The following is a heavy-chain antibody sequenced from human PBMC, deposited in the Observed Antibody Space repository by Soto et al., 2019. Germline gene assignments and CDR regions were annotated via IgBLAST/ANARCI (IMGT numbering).Heavy chain of an antibody. CDR2: VYAGDGR. V-gene: IGHV3-53*01. CDR1: GFTVSTNY. D-gene: IGHD5-12*01. Sequence: GGSLRLSCAASGFTVSTNYMSWVRQAPGKGLEWVSVVYAGDGRYYADSVEGRFTISRDISRNTVYLQMNSLRAEDTAVYYCARGLGVIVAAGKSFEKWGQGALVTVSS. CDR3: ARGLGVIVAAGKSFEK. J-gene: IGHJ4*02.